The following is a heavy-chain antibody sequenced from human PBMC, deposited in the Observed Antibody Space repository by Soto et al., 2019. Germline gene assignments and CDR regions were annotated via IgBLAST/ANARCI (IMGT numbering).Heavy chain of an antibody. CDR3: ARVRHLRWYFDY. Sequence: GESLKISCAASGFTFSSYWMSWVRQAPGKGLEWVANIKQDGSEKYYVDSVKGRFTISRDNAKNSLYLQMNSLRAEDTAVYYCARVRHLRWYFDYWGQGTLVTVSS. CDR2: IKQDGSEK. CDR1: GFTFSSYW. D-gene: IGHD4-17*01. J-gene: IGHJ4*02. V-gene: IGHV3-7*01.